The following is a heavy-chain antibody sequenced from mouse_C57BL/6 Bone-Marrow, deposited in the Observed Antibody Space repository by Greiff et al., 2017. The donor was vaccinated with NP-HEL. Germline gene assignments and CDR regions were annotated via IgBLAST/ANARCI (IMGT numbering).Heavy chain of an antibody. CDR3: EREGYGNYDD. Sequence: VQLQQSGAELVKPGASVKISCKASGYAFSSYWMNWVQQRPGTGLAWIGPLYPGDGDPNYNGKFKGKATLTADKSSSTAYMQLSSLTSEDSAVYICEREGYGNYDDWGKGTTLTVSS. CDR2: LYPGDGDP. J-gene: IGHJ2*01. V-gene: IGHV1-80*01. D-gene: IGHD2-10*02. CDR1: GYAFSSYW.